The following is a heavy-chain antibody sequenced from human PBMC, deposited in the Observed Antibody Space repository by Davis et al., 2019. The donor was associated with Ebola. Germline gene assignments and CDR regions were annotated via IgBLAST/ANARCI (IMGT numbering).Heavy chain of an antibody. Sequence: PGGSLRLSCAASGFTVSSNYMSWVRQAPGKGLEWVSVIYSGGSTYYADSVKGRFTISRDNSKNTLYLQMNSLRAEDTAVYYCAREGWELSYYFDYWGQGTLVTVSS. D-gene: IGHD1-26*01. CDR2: IYSGGST. CDR3: AREGWELSYYFDY. CDR1: GFTVSSNY. V-gene: IGHV3-53*05. J-gene: IGHJ4*02.